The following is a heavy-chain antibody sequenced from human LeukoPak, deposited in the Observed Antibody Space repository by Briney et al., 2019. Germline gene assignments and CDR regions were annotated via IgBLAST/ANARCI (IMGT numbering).Heavy chain of an antibody. D-gene: IGHD6-19*01. CDR2: IYSGGST. CDR3: ASQRGRSSGWFDY. CDR1: GFTVSSNY. V-gene: IGHV3-66*04. Sequence: GGSLRLSCAASGFTVSSNYMSWVRQAPGKGLEWVSVIYSGGSTYYADSVEGRFTISRDNSENTLFLQMDSLRVDDTAVYYCASQRGRSSGWFDYWGQGTLVTVSS. J-gene: IGHJ4*02.